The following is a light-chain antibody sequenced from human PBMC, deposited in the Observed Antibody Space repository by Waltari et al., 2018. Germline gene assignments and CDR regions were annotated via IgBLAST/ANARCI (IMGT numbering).Light chain of an antibody. CDR1: SSNIGSNT. CDR2: TNN. CDR3: AAWDGNLNGNWV. V-gene: IGLV1-44*01. Sequence: QSVLTQPPSLSGTPGQRVTISCSGSSSNIGSNTVNWYQRVPGAAPTLLIYTNNPRPSGVPDRFSGSKSGPSASLAIIGLQSEDEAEYFCAAWDGNLNGNWVFGGGTKLTVL. J-gene: IGLJ3*02.